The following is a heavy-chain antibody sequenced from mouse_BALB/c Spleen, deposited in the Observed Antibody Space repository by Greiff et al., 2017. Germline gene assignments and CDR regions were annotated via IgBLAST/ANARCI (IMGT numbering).Heavy chain of an antibody. CDR3: ARRYMPYYYAMDY. Sequence: EVKLQESGPGLVKPSQSLSLTCTVTGYSITSDYAWNWIRQFPGNKLEWMGYISYSGSTSYNPSLKSRISITRDTSKNQFFLQLNSVTTEDTATYYCARRYMPYYYAMDYWGQGTSVTVSS. D-gene: IGHD1-1*01. V-gene: IGHV3-2*02. CDR2: ISYSGST. CDR1: GYSITSDYA. J-gene: IGHJ4*01.